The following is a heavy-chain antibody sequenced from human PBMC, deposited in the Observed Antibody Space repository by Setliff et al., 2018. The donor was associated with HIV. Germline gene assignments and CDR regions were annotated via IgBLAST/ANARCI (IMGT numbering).Heavy chain of an antibody. CDR2: IHSYGST. J-gene: IGHJ5*02. CDR3: AREGRTSSPGFDP. CDR1: GASISSYS. V-gene: IGHV4-59*01. Sequence: PSETLSLTCTVSGASISSYSWSWIRQSPGKRLEWIGYIHSYGSTDYNPSLESRVTISVDTSKNQLSLKLRSVAAADTAVYYCAREGRTSSPGFDPWGQGTLVTVSS. D-gene: IGHD2-8*01.